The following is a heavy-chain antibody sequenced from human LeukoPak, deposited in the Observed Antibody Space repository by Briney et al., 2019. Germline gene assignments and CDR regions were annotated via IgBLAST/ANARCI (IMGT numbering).Heavy chain of an antibody. CDR3: AGDSGVVPAANDAFDI. J-gene: IGHJ3*02. CDR1: GFTVSSNY. CDR2: IYSGGST. V-gene: IGHV3-66*01. D-gene: IGHD2-2*01. Sequence: GGSLRLSCAASGFTVSSNYMSWVRQAPGKGLEWVSVIYSGGSTYYADSVKGRFTISRDNSKNTLYLQMNSLRAEDTAVYYCAGDSGVVPAANDAFDIWGQGTKVTVSS.